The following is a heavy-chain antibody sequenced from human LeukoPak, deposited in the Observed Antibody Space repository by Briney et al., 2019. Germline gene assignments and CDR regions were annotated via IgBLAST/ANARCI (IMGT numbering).Heavy chain of an antibody. D-gene: IGHD3-3*01. Sequence: PSETLSLTCTVSGGSISSSNYYWGWIRQPPGKGLEWIGSIYYSGSTYYNPSLKSRVTISVDMSKNQFSLKLSSVTAADTAVYYCAKGPYYDFWSGYPTKDGYFDYWGQGTLVTVSS. CDR3: AKGPYYDFWSGYPTKDGYFDY. J-gene: IGHJ4*02. CDR1: GGSISSSNYY. V-gene: IGHV4-39*07. CDR2: IYYSGST.